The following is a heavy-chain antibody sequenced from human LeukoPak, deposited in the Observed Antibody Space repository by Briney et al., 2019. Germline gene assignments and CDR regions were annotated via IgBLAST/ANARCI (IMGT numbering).Heavy chain of an antibody. CDR1: GGSISSYY. CDR3: ARAFRYCSSTSCYAREKWFGELYDY. CDR2: IHYSGST. D-gene: IGHD2-2*01. J-gene: IGHJ4*02. Sequence: SETLSLTCTVSGGSISSYYWSWIRQPPGKGLEWIGYIHYSGSTNYNPSLKSRVTISVDTSKNQFSLKLSSVTAADTAVYYCARAFRYCSSTSCYAREKWFGELYDYWGQGTLVTVSS. V-gene: IGHV4-59*12.